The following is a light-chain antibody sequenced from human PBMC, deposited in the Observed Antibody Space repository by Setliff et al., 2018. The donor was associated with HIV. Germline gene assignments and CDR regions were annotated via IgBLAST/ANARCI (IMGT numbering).Light chain of an antibody. CDR3: SSYTSSSTVV. Sequence: QSALTQPASVSGSPGQSITISCTGTSSDVGGYNYVSWYQQHPGKAPKLMIYDVSKRPSGVSNRFSGSKSGNTASLTIPGLQAEDEADYYCSSYTSSSTVVFGGGTKVTVL. V-gene: IGLV2-14*01. CDR2: DVS. J-gene: IGLJ2*01. CDR1: SSDVGGYNY.